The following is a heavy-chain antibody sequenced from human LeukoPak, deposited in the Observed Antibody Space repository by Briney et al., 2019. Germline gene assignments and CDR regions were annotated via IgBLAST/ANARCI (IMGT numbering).Heavy chain of an antibody. V-gene: IGHV1-18*01. J-gene: IGHJ4*02. CDR2: TSAYNTDT. CDR3: ARLQDAAYCSSTSCYDGYDGY. Sequence: ASVKVSCKASGYTFTTYGISWVRQAPRQGLEWTGSTSAYNTDTNYAQKFQGRVTITTDESTSTAYMELSSLRSEDTAVYYCARLQDAAYCSSTSCYDGYDGYWGQGTLVTVSS. CDR1: GYTFTTYG. D-gene: IGHD2-2*01.